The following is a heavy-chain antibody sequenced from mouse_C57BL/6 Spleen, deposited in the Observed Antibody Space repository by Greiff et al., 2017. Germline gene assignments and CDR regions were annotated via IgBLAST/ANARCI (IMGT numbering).Heavy chain of an antibody. CDR1: GYSFTGYY. J-gene: IGHJ4*01. Sequence: EVQLQRSGPELVKPGASVKISCKASGYSFTGYYMNWVKQSPEKSLEWIGEINPSTGGTTYNQKFKAKATLTVDKSSSTAYMQLKSLTSEDSAVYYCARGIYPERNAMDYWGQGTSVTVSS. CDR2: INPSTGGT. CDR3: ARGIYPERNAMDY. D-gene: IGHD2-1*01. V-gene: IGHV1-42*01.